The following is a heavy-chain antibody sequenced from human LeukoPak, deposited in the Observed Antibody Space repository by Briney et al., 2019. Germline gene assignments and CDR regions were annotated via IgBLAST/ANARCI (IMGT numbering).Heavy chain of an antibody. CDR1: GFTFVDYA. J-gene: IGHJ6*02. V-gene: IGHV3-9*01. CDR3: AKDFTPQDYYGMDV. Sequence: GGSLRLSCAASGFTFVDYAMHWVRHAPGKGLEGVSGISWNSGSIGYADSVKGRFTISRDNAKNSLYLQMNSLRAEDTALYYCAKDFTPQDYYGMDVWGQGTTVSVSS. CDR2: ISWNSGSI.